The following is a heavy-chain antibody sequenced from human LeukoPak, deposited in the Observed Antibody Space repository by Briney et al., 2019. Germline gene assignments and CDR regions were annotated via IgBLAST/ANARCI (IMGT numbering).Heavy chain of an antibody. CDR1: GFTFSSDW. Sequence: PGGSLRLSCAASGFTFSSDWMHWVRQAPGKGLVWVSRINRDGRSTTYADSVKGRFTISRDNAKNTLYLQMNSLRAEDTAVYYCARHPYGILTGPSFDYWGQGTLVTVSS. CDR3: ARHPYGILTGPSFDY. J-gene: IGHJ4*02. CDR2: INRDGRST. D-gene: IGHD3-9*01. V-gene: IGHV3-74*01.